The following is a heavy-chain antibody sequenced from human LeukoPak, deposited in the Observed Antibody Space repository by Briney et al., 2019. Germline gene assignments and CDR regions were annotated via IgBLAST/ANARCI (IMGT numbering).Heavy chain of an antibody. Sequence: VASVKVSCKASGGTFSSYAISWVRQAPGQGLEWMGRIIPILGIANYAQKFQGRVTITADKSTSTAYMELSSLRSEDTAVYYCARDKDSSGVWYFDYWAREPWSPSPQ. CDR3: ARDKDSSGVWYFDY. J-gene: IGHJ4*02. D-gene: IGHD3-22*01. CDR2: IIPILGIA. CDR1: GGTFSSYA. V-gene: IGHV1-69*04.